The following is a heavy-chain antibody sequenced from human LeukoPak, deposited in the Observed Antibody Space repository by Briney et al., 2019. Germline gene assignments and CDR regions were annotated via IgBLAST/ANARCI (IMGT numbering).Heavy chain of an antibody. Sequence: GGSLRLSCEASGFTSISYWMSWVRQAPGKGLEWVSYISSSGSTIYYADSVKGRFTISKDNAKNSLYLQMNSLRAEDTAVYYCAELGITMIGGVWGKGTTVTISS. D-gene: IGHD3-10*02. J-gene: IGHJ6*04. CDR3: AELGITMIGGV. CDR2: ISSSGSTI. CDR1: GFTSISYW. V-gene: IGHV3-48*03.